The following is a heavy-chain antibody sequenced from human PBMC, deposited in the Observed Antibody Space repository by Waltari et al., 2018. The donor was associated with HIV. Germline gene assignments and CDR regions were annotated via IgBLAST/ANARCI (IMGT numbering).Heavy chain of an antibody. CDR3: ASLSIWEPGYYFDD. V-gene: IGHV1-8*01. Sequence: QVQLVQSGAEVKKPGASVKVSCKASGYTFTSYDINWVRQATGQGLEWMGWMNPNSGNTGYAQKFQGRVTMTRNTSMSTAYMELSSLSSEDTAVYYCASLSIWEPGYYFDDWGQGTLVTVSS. CDR2: MNPNSGNT. J-gene: IGHJ4*02. CDR1: GYTFTSYD. D-gene: IGHD1-26*01.